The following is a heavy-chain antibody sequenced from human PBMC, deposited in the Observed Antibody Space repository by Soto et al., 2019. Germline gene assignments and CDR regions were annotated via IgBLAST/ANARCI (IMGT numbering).Heavy chain of an antibody. CDR3: AKENSGYVSDPFDY. CDR2: ISGSGGST. Sequence: GGSLRLSWAASGFTFSSYGMSWVRQAPGKGLEWVSDISGSGGSTYYADSVKGRFTISRDNAKNTLYLQMNSLRAEDTAVYYCAKENSGYVSDPFDYWGQGTLVTVSS. CDR1: GFTFSSYG. D-gene: IGHD5-12*01. J-gene: IGHJ4*02. V-gene: IGHV3-23*01.